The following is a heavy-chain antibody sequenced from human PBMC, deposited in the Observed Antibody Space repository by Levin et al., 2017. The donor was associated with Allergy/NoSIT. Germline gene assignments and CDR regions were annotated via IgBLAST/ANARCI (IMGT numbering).Heavy chain of an antibody. CDR1: GFTFSSYA. Sequence: GGSLRLSCAASGFTFSSYAMHWVRQAPGKGLEWVAVISYDGSNKYYADSVKGRFTISRDNSKNTLYLQMNSLRAEDTAVYYCARDCLSCGYDSIGRAFDIWGQGTMVTVSS. J-gene: IGHJ3*02. CDR3: ARDCLSCGYDSIGRAFDI. D-gene: IGHD3-22*01. V-gene: IGHV3-30-3*01. CDR2: ISYDGSNK.